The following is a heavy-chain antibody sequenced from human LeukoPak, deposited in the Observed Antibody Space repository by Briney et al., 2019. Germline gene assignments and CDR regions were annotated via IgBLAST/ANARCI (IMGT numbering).Heavy chain of an antibody. D-gene: IGHD1-26*01. CDR2: IYTSGST. J-gene: IGHJ4*02. V-gene: IGHV4-4*07. CDR3: AREKPEWELGHGPFDY. Sequence: SETLSLTCTVSGGSISSYYWSWIRQPAGKGLEWIGRIYTSGSTNYNPSLKSRVTMSVDTSKNQFSLKLSSVIAADTAVYYCAREKPEWELGHGPFDYWGQGTLVTVSS. CDR1: GGSISSYY.